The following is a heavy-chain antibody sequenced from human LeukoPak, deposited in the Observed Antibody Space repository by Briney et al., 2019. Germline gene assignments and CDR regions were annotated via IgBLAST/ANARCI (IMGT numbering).Heavy chain of an antibody. CDR1: GCTFTSSA. CDR3: AADLTSVVVSLDAFDI. CDR2: IVVGSGNT. J-gene: IGHJ3*02. Sequence: GTSVKVSCKASGCTFTSSAVQWVRQARGQRLEWIGWIVVGSGNTNYAQKFQERVTITRDMSTSTAYMELSSLRSGDTAVYYCAADLTSVVVSLDAFDIWGQGTMVTVSS. D-gene: IGHD3-22*01. V-gene: IGHV1-58*01.